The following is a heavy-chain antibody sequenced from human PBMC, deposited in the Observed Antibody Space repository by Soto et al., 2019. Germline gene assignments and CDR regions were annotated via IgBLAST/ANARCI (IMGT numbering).Heavy chain of an antibody. V-gene: IGHV1-69*08. D-gene: IGHD1-26*01. CDR3: ARDEAYSGSY. CDR2: IIPILGIA. J-gene: IGHJ4*02. CDR1: GGTFSSYT. Sequence: QVQLVQSGAEVKKPGSSVKVSCKASGGTFSSYTSSWVRQAPGQGLEWMGRIIPILGIANYAQKFQGRVTITADKSTSTDYMELSSLRSEDTAVYYCARDEAYSGSYWVQGTLVTVSS.